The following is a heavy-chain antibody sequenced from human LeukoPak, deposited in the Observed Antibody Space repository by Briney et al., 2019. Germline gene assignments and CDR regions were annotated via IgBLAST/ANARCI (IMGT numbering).Heavy chain of an antibody. Sequence: PGGSLRLSCAASGFTFSSYAMTWVRRAPGKGLEWVSVITSGGDTYYADSLKGRFTISRDNSENTLYLQMDSLRAEDTAVYYCANYKRGPSYFFDSWGQGTLVTVSS. CDR2: ITSGGDT. V-gene: IGHV3-23*01. J-gene: IGHJ4*02. CDR3: ANYKRGPSYFFDS. CDR1: GFTFSSYA. D-gene: IGHD3-10*01.